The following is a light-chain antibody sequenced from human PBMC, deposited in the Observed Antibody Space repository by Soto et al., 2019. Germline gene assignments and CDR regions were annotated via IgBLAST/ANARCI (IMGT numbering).Light chain of an antibody. CDR1: QSISGW. Sequence: DIQMTQSPSTLSASVGDRVTITCRASQSISGWLAWYQQKPGKAPKLLIYKASSLKSGVPSRFSGSGSGTEFTLTIRSLQPDDSATYYCQQYNSFPVTFGQGTKGDIK. J-gene: IGKJ1*01. V-gene: IGKV1-5*03. CDR3: QQYNSFPVT. CDR2: KAS.